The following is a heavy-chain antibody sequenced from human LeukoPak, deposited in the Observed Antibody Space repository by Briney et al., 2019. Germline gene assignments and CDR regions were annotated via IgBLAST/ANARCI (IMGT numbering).Heavy chain of an antibody. V-gene: IGHV3-30*02. D-gene: IGHD6-13*01. CDR3: ANGVIAAAGTANDDAFDI. Sequence: GGSLRLSCAASGFTFSSYGMHWVRQAPGKGLEWVAFIRYDGSNKYYADSVKGRFTISRDNSKNTLYLQMNSLRAEDTAVYYCANGVIAAAGTANDDAFDIWGQGTMVTVSS. CDR2: IRYDGSNK. J-gene: IGHJ3*02. CDR1: GFTFSSYG.